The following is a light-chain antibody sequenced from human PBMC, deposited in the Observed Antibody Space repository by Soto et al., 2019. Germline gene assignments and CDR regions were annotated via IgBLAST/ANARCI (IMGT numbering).Light chain of an antibody. Sequence: QSVLTHPASVSGSPGHSITISCTGTSSDVGGYNYVSWFQHHPGKAPKLIIYEVSYRPSGVSNRFSGSKSGDTASLTISGLQAEDEADYYCSSYTTATNYVFGTGTKVTVL. V-gene: IGLV2-14*01. CDR2: EVS. CDR3: SSYTTATNYV. J-gene: IGLJ1*01. CDR1: SSDVGGYNY.